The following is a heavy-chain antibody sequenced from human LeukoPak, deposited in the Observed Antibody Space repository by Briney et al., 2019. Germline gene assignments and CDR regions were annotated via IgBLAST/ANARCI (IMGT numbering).Heavy chain of an antibody. Sequence: GESRKISCKGSGYSFTSYWIGWVRQMPGKGLEGMGIIYPGDSDTRDSPAFQGQVTISADKSISTAYLQWSSLKASDTAMYYCARPMGGIVGATTPAYFDYWGQGTLVTVSS. CDR3: ARPMGGIVGATTPAYFDY. CDR2: IYPGDSDT. CDR1: GYSFTSYW. D-gene: IGHD1-26*01. J-gene: IGHJ4*02. V-gene: IGHV5-51*01.